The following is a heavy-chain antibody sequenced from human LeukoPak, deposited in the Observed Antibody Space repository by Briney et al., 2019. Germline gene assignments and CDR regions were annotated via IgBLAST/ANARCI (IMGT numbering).Heavy chain of an antibody. CDR3: ARGKRRIAVAGTTDFDY. CDR1: GFTVSSNY. J-gene: IGHJ4*02. D-gene: IGHD6-19*01. Sequence: GGSLRLSCAASGFTVSSNYMSWVRQAPGKGLGWVSVIWYDGSNKYYADSGKGRFTISRDNSKNTLNLQMNSLRAEDRAVYYCARGKRRIAVAGTTDFDYWGQGTLVTVSS. CDR2: IWYDGSNK. V-gene: IGHV3-33*08.